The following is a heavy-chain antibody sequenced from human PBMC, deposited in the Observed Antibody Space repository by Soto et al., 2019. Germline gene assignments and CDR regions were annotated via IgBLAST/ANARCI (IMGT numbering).Heavy chain of an antibody. J-gene: IGHJ4*02. V-gene: IGHV4-39*01. D-gene: IGHD5-12*01. Sequence: SETLSLTCTVSGGSISSGGYYWSWIRQHPGKGLEWIGSIYYSGSTYYNPSLKSRVTISVDTSKNQFSLKLSSVTAADTAVYYCARHGRVATIRNFDYWGQGTLVTVSS. CDR2: IYYSGST. CDR1: GGSISSGGYY. CDR3: ARHGRVATIRNFDY.